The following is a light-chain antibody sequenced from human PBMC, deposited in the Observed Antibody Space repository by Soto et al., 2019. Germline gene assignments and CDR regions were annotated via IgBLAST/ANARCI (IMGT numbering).Light chain of an antibody. CDR1: QSVSSY. Sequence: EIVLTQSPATLSLSPGERDTHSCRASQSVSSYLAWYQQKPGQAPRLLIYDASNRATGIPARFSGSGSGTDFTLTISSLEPEDFAVYYCQQRSNWWTFGQGTKVDIK. V-gene: IGKV3-11*01. CDR2: DAS. J-gene: IGKJ1*01. CDR3: QQRSNWWT.